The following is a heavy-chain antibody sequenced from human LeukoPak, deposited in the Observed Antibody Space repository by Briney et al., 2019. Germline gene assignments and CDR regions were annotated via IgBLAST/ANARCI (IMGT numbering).Heavy chain of an antibody. CDR1: GGSISSSSYY. V-gene: IGHV4-39*02. Sequence: SETLSLTCTVSGGSISSSSYYWGWIRQPPGKGLEWIGSIYYSGSTYYNPSLKSRVTISVDTSKNQFPLKLSSVTAADTAVYYCARDDCSGGSCSPDYWDQGTLVTVSS. CDR2: IYYSGST. CDR3: ARDDCSGGSCSPDY. D-gene: IGHD2-15*01. J-gene: IGHJ4*02.